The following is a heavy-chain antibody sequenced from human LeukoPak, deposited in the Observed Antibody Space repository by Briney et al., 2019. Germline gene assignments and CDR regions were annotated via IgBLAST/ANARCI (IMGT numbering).Heavy chain of an antibody. Sequence: ASVKVSCKASGYTFTDYYMHWVRQAPGQGLEWMGRLNPKSGGTDYAQNFQGRVTMTRDTSISTAYKELSSLTSDDTAVYYCGRACSGNSCYSDNWVDPWGQGTQVTVSS. CDR3: GRACSGNSCYSDNWVDP. J-gene: IGHJ5*02. CDR1: GYTFTDYY. D-gene: IGHD2-15*01. CDR2: LNPKSGGT. V-gene: IGHV1-2*06.